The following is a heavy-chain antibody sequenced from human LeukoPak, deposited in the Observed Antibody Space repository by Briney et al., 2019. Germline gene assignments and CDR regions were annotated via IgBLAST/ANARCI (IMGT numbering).Heavy chain of an antibody. CDR2: ISWNSGSI. J-gene: IGHJ4*02. V-gene: IGHV3-9*01. CDR1: GFTFDDYA. D-gene: IGHD6-13*01. CDR3: AKDIRVRSSSYFDY. Sequence: GGSLRLSCPASGFTFDDYAMHWLRQAPGKGLDWVSGISWNSGSIGYADSVKGRFTISRDNAKNSLYLQMNSLRAEDTALYYCAKDIRVRSSSYFDYWGQGTLVTVSS.